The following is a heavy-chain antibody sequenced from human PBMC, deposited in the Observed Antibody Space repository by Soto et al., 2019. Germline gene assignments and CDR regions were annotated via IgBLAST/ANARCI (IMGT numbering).Heavy chain of an antibody. V-gene: IGHV4-31*03. J-gene: IGHJ5*02. CDR2: IYHSGST. CDR1: GASISSNGYY. D-gene: IGHD5-18*01. Sequence: QVQLQESGPGLVKPSQTLSLTCTVSGASISSNGYYWNWIRQHPGTGLEWIGYIYHSGSTYYNPSLKTRVTISPDMSKNRFSLNLSSVTAADTAIYCCARDGGTAMVLDPWGQGTLVTVSS. CDR3: ARDGGTAMVLDP.